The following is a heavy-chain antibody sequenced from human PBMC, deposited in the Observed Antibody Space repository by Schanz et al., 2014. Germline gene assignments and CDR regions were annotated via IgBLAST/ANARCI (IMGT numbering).Heavy chain of an antibody. D-gene: IGHD4-17*01. V-gene: IGHV3-7*04. CDR3: ARDAVTSVLTPGFYY. J-gene: IGHJ4*02. CDR1: GFSFSNYW. CDR2: IKQDGSEK. Sequence: VQLVESGGGVAQPGRSLRLSCAASGFSFSNYWMSWVRQAPGKGLEWVANIKQDGSEKYYVDSVKGRFTISRDNAKKSLYLRMNSLRAEDTAVYYCARDAVTSVLTPGFYYWGQGTLVTVSS.